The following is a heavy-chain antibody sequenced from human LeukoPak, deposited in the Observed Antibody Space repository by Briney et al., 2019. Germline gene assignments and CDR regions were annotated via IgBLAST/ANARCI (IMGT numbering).Heavy chain of an antibody. D-gene: IGHD1-26*01. CDR1: GFTLSKYW. J-gene: IGHJ5*02. V-gene: IGHV3-74*01. CDR3: VRDFVGPDDL. CDR2: IIRDGSRI. Sequence: PGGSLRLSCGDPGFTLSKYWMHWVRQVPGKGLTWGSRIIRDGSRIDHAGSVKGRFTISRDNAKNTPYLQMNSLRPEDTPVYYCVRDFVGPDDLWGQGTLVTVSS.